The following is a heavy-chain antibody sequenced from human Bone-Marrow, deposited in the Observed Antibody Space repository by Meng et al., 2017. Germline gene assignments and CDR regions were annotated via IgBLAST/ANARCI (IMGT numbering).Heavy chain of an antibody. D-gene: IGHD2-15*01. J-gene: IGHJ4*02. CDR3: ARDLDCSGGSCYLHFDY. CDR1: GYTFTGYY. CDR2: INPSGGST. V-gene: IGHV1-46*01. Sequence: ASVKVSCKASGYTFTGYYMHWVRQAPGQGLEWMGIINPSGGSTSYAQKFQGRVTMTRDTSTSTVYMELSSLRSEDTAVYYCARDLDCSGGSCYLHFDYWGQGTLVTVSS.